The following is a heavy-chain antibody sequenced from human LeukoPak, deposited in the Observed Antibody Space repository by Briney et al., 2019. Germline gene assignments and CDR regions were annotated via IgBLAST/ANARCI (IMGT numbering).Heavy chain of an antibody. J-gene: IGHJ6*04. Sequence: GGSLRLSCAASGFTFSTYFMHWVRQAPGKGLEWVADIASDGSHTFYVESVKGRFTISRDNSKNTLYLQMNSLRAEDTAVYYCARDEPYNWNAVGYYYYGMDVWGKGTPVTVSS. V-gene: IGHV3-30-3*01. CDR1: GFTFSTYF. CDR2: IASDGSHT. D-gene: IGHD1-1*01. CDR3: ARDEPYNWNAVGYYYYGMDV.